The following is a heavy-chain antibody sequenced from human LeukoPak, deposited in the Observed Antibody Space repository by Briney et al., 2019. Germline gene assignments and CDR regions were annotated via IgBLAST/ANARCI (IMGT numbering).Heavy chain of an antibody. D-gene: IGHD3-22*01. CDR2: IYYTGST. J-gene: IGHJ4*02. CDR3: ARDLRDYYDSSGYYDY. Sequence: PSETLSLTXIVSGDSISTYYWSWIWQPPGKGLEWIGYIYYTGSTHYNPSLKSRLTISVDMSKNQFSLKLISVTAADTAVYYCARDLRDYYDSSGYYDYWGQGTLDTVSS. V-gene: IGHV4-59*01. CDR1: GDSISTYY.